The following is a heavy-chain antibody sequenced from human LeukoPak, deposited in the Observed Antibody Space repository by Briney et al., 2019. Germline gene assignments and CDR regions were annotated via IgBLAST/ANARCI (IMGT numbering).Heavy chain of an antibody. CDR3: ASNYRSGCYFPSPDY. CDR1: GFTFSNYA. J-gene: IGHJ4*02. Sequence: GGSLRLSCAASGFTFSNYAMTWVRQAPGKRLEWVSSLTASARSTYYAVSVRGRFTISRDDSKNTLYLQMNSLGAEDTAVYYCASNYRSGCYFPSPDYWGQGTLVTVSS. V-gene: IGHV3-23*01. D-gene: IGHD3-10*01. CDR2: LTASARST.